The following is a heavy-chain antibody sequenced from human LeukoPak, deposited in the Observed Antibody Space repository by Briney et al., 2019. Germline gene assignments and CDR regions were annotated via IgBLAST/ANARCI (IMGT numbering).Heavy chain of an antibody. CDR2: INPNSGGT. D-gene: IGHD3-10*01. Sequence: GASVKVSCKAFGYTFTGYYMHWVRQAPGQGLEWMGWINPNSGGTNYAQKFQGWVTMTRDTSISTAYMELSRLRSDDTAVYYCARAPVIIAPPDYWGQGTLVTVSS. V-gene: IGHV1-2*04. J-gene: IGHJ4*02. CDR3: ARAPVIIAPPDY. CDR1: GYTFTGYY.